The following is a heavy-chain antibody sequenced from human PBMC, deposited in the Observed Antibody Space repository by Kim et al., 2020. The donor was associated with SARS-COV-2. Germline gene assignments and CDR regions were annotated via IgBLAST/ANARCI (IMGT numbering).Heavy chain of an antibody. CDR2: FDPEDGET. D-gene: IGHD2-2*01. CDR1: GYTLTELS. V-gene: IGHV1-24*01. J-gene: IGHJ5*02. CDR3: ATGISENYCSSTSCGWFDP. Sequence: ASVKVSCKVSGYTLTELSMHWVRQAPGKGLEWMGGFDPEDGETIYAQKFQGRVTMTEDTSTDTAYMELSSLRSEDTAVYYCATGISENYCSSTSCGWFDPWGQGTLVTVSS.